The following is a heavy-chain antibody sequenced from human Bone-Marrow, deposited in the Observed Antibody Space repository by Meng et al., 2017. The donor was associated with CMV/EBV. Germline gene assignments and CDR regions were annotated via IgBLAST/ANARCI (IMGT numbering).Heavy chain of an antibody. D-gene: IGHD1-26*01. CDR2: ISYDGSNK. CDR3: AREIVGATRWFDP. V-gene: IGHV3-30*04. CDR1: GFTFSSYA. Sequence: GGSLRLSCAASGFTFSSYAMHWVRQAPGKGLEWVAVISYDGSNKYYADSVKGRFTISRDNSKNTLYLQMNSLRAEDTAVYYCAREIVGATRWFDPWGQGTLVTVS. J-gene: IGHJ5*02.